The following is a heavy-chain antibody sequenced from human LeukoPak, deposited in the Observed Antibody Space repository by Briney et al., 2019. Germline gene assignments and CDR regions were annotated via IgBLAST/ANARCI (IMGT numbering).Heavy chain of an antibody. J-gene: IGHJ4*02. D-gene: IGHD6-19*01. Sequence: ASVKVSCKASGYTFTGYYMHWVRQAPGQGLEWMGWINPNSGGTNYAQKFQGRVTMTRDTSISTAYMELSRLRSDDTAVYYCARDDGSLLEQWLAFDYWGQGTLVTVSS. CDR1: GYTFTGYY. CDR2: INPNSGGT. V-gene: IGHV1-2*02. CDR3: ARDDGSLLEQWLAFDY.